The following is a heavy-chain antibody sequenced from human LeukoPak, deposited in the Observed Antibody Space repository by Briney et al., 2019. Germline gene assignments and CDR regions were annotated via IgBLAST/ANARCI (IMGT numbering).Heavy chain of an antibody. CDR3: AKDLPYYYDSSAFET. CDR1: GFTFSSYA. V-gene: IGHV3-23*01. J-gene: IGHJ3*02. CDR2: ISYSDGST. D-gene: IGHD3-22*01. Sequence: GGSLRLSCAASGFTFSSYAMSWVRQAPGKGLEWVSVISYSDGSTNYADSVKGRFTISRDNSKNTLYLQMNSLRAEDTAVYYCAKDLPYYYDSSAFETWGQGTMVTVSS.